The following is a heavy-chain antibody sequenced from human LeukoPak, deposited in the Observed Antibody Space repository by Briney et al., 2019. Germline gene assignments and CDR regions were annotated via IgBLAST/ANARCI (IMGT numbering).Heavy chain of an antibody. D-gene: IGHD6-19*01. Sequence: SVKVSCEASGDTFSSYAISWVRQAPGQGLEWMGGLIPIFGTANYAQKFQGRVTITADKSTSTAYMEQSSLRSEDTAVYSCARVVSSGWYGNFDYWGQGTLVTVSS. J-gene: IGHJ4*02. CDR1: GDTFSSYA. V-gene: IGHV1-69*06. CDR2: LIPIFGTA. CDR3: ARVVSSGWYGNFDY.